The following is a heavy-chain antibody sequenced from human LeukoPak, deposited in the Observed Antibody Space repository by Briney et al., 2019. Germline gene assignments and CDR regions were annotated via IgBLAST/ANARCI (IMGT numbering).Heavy chain of an antibody. CDR3: ARDPAYGAYDY. CDR1: GFRFSDSW. Sequence: QTGGSLRLSCAASGFRFSDSWMTWVRQSPGRGLEWVANMDPNGNTKNYLDSVKGRFTISRYSARNLVYLQLNSLRCEDTAVYYCARDPAYGAYDYWGQGILVTVSS. D-gene: IGHD4-17*01. CDR2: MDPNGNTK. V-gene: IGHV3-7*01. J-gene: IGHJ4*02.